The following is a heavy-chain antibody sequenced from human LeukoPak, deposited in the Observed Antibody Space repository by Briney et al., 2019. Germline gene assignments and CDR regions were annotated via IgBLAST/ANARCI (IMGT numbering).Heavy chain of an antibody. CDR2: INQDGSEK. CDR1: GFTFNTYW. D-gene: IGHD2/OR15-2a*01. CDR3: TTFYTRLTDY. Sequence: GGSLRLSCAASGFTFNTYWINWVRQAPGKGLEWLASINQDGSEKYYVDSVKGRFTISRDNAKNSLYLQMNGLRAEDTAVYYCTTFYTRLTDYWGQGTLVTVSS. V-gene: IGHV3-7*05. J-gene: IGHJ4*02.